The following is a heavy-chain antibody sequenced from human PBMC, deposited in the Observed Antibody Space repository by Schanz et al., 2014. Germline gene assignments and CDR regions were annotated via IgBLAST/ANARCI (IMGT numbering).Heavy chain of an antibody. Sequence: EVQLVESGGGFVQPGGSLRLSCAASGFTFSVYWMHWVRQPPGKGLVSVSRISGDGTTTSYADSVKGRFTISRDNAKNTLYLQMYSLRPEDTAFYYCAKALGLRPFDYWGQGTLVTVSS. CDR3: AKALGLRPFDY. CDR1: GFTFSVYW. V-gene: IGHV3-74*01. D-gene: IGHD2-21*01. J-gene: IGHJ4*02. CDR2: ISGDGTTT.